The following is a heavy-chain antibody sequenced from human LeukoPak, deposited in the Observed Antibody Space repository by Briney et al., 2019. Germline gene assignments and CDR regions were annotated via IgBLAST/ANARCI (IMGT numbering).Heavy chain of an antibody. J-gene: IGHJ4*02. CDR2: ISSSSSTI. CDR1: GFTFSSYS. CDR3: AREGRDGYNGFDY. V-gene: IGHV3-48*01. Sequence: GGSLRLSCAASGFTFSSYSMNWVRQAPGKGLEWVSYISSSSSTIYHADSVKGRFTISRDNAKNSLYLQMSSLRAEDTAVYYCAREGRDGYNGFDYWGQGTLVTVSS. D-gene: IGHD5-24*01.